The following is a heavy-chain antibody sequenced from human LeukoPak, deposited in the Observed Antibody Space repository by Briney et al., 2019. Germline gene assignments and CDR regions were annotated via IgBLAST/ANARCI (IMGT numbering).Heavy chain of an antibody. CDR2: IKQDGSEK. V-gene: IGHV3-7*03. Sequence: PGGSLRLSCAASGFTFSSYWMSWVRQAPGKGLEWVANIKQDGSEKYYVDSVKGRFTISRDNAKNSLYLQMNSLRAEDTAVYYCARGGCVVVPAALRLFDYWGQGTLVTVSS. J-gene: IGHJ4*02. D-gene: IGHD2-2*01. CDR3: ARGGCVVVPAALRLFDY. CDR1: GFTFSSYW.